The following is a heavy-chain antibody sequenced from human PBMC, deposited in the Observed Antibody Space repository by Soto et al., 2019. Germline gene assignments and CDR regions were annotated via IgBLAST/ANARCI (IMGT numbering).Heavy chain of an antibody. CDR1: GGSISSYY. J-gene: IGHJ4*02. CDR2: IYYSGST. Sequence: PSETLSLTCTVSGGSISSYYWSWIRQPPGKGLEWIGYIYYSGSTNYNPSLKSRVTISVDTSKNQFSLKLSSVTAADTAVYYCARADYGDYTIDYWGQGTLVTVSS. D-gene: IGHD4-17*01. CDR3: ARADYGDYTIDY. V-gene: IGHV4-59*01.